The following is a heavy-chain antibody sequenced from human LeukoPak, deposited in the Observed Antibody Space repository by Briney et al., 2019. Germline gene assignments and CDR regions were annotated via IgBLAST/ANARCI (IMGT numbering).Heavy chain of an antibody. Sequence: GGSLRLSCAASGFTFSIYAMHWVRQAPGKGLEYVSAISSNGGSTYYANSVKGRFTISRDNSKNTLYLQMNSLRAEDTAVYYCAKLLQEYRRYYYDSSGYYYFDYWGQGTLVTVSS. CDR2: ISSNGGST. CDR1: GFTFSIYA. J-gene: IGHJ4*02. CDR3: AKLLQEYRRYYYDSSGYYYFDY. V-gene: IGHV3-64*01. D-gene: IGHD3-22*01.